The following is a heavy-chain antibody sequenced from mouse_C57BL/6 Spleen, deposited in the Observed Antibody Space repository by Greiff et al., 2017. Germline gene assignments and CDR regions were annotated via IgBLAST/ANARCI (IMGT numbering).Heavy chain of an antibody. D-gene: IGHD2-3*01. CDR2: ISSGSSTI. V-gene: IGHV5-17*01. CDR1: GFTFSDYG. J-gene: IGHJ4*01. Sequence: EVKVVESGGGLVKPGGSLKLSCAASGFTFSDYGMHWVRQAPEKGLEWVAYISSGSSTIYYADTVKGRFTISRDNANNTLFLQMTSLTSEDTAMYYCARPIYDGYYYYAMDDWGQGTSVTVSS. CDR3: ARPIYDGYYYYAMDD.